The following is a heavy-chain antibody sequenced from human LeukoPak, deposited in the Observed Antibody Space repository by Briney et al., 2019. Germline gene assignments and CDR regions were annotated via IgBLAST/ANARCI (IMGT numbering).Heavy chain of an antibody. Sequence: ASVKVSCKASGYTFTSYYMHWVRQAPGQGLEWMGIINPSGESTGYAQNFQGRVTMTRDTSTSTVYMELSSLRSEDTAVYYCARVDCSGEGCYSLFDYWGQGTLVTVSS. CDR2: INPSGEST. D-gene: IGHD2-15*01. CDR3: ARVDCSGEGCYSLFDY. V-gene: IGHV1-46*01. J-gene: IGHJ4*02. CDR1: GYTFTSYY.